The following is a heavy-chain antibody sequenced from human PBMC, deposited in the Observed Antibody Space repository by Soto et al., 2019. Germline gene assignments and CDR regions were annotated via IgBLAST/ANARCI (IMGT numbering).Heavy chain of an antibody. D-gene: IGHD5-18*01. V-gene: IGHV1-2*04. CDR2: INPNSGGT. CDR3: ARVVVDTAMASASYWYFDL. CDR1: GYTFTGYY. J-gene: IGHJ2*01. Sequence: GASVKVSCKASGYTFTGYYMHWVRQAPGQGLEWMGWINPNSGGTNYAQKFQGWVTMTRDTSISTAYMELSSLRSEDTAVYYCARVVVDTAMASASYWYFDLWGRGTLVTVSS.